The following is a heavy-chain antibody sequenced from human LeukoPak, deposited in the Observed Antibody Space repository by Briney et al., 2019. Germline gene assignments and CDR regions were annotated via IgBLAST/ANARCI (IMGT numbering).Heavy chain of an antibody. D-gene: IGHD3-22*01. CDR3: ARGYYDTNGYYYRLDF. J-gene: IGHJ4*02. CDR1: GYTFTSYTSYD. CDR2: MNPNRGNT. V-gene: IGHV1-8*01. Sequence: ASVKVSCKASGYTFTSYTSYDINWVRQATGQGLEWMGWMNPNRGNTGYAQNFQGRVTMTRNTSISTAYMELSSLRSEDTAVYYCARGYYDTNGYYYRLDFWGQGTLLTVSS.